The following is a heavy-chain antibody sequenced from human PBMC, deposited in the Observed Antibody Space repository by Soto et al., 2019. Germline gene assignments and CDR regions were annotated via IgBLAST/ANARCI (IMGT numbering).Heavy chain of an antibody. CDR1: GFTFSSYG. D-gene: IGHD1-7*01. CDR2: SSATGAGT. Sequence: EVRLLESGGGLVQPGGSLRLSCAASGFTFSSYGMTWVRQAPGKGLEWVSFSSATGAGTYYADSVKGRFTISRDNCKNTLYLQMTSLRADDTAVYYCAKDRRAGGNYGFYSDFWGQGALVIVSS. J-gene: IGHJ4*02. V-gene: IGHV3-23*01. CDR3: AKDRRAGGNYGFYSDF.